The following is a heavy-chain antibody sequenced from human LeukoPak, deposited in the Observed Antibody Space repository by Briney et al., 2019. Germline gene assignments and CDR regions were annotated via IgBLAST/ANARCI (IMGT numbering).Heavy chain of an antibody. CDR1: GFTFSSYS. V-gene: IGHV3-48*01. D-gene: IGHD3-10*01. Sequence: PGGSLRLSCAASGFTFSSYSMNWVRQAPGKGLEWVSYISSSSSTIYYADSVKGRFTISRDNAKNSLYLQMNSLRAEDTAVYYCARDKITMVRGVIWYFDYWGQGTLVTVSS. CDR3: ARDKITMVRGVIWYFDY. J-gene: IGHJ4*02. CDR2: ISSSSSTI.